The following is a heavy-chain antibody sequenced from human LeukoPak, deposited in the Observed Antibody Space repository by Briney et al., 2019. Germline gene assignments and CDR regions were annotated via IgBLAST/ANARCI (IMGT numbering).Heavy chain of an antibody. D-gene: IGHD6-19*01. V-gene: IGHV3-74*03. Sequence: GGSLSLSCGACGFTFSIYWMHWVRQAPGRGLVWVSRINSDGRSTTYAASVKGRFTISRDNAKDTLYLQMNSLRAEDTAVYYCARASSGWADNDYWGQGTLVTVSS. J-gene: IGHJ4*02. CDR3: ARASSGWADNDY. CDR2: INSDGRST. CDR1: GFTFSIYW.